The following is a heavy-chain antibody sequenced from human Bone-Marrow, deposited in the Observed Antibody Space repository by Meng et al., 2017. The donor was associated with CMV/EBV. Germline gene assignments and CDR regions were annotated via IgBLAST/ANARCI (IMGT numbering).Heavy chain of an antibody. D-gene: IGHD1-26*01. CDR2: IYYSGST. Sequence: SETLSLTCTVSGGSISSSSYYWGWIRQPPGKGLEWIGSIYYSGSTYYNPSLKSRVTISVETSKNQFSLKLSSVTAADTAVYYCAGRYTGTLDYWGQGKLVNVAS. J-gene: IGHJ4*02. V-gene: IGHV4-39*07. CDR3: AGRYTGTLDY. CDR1: GGSISSSSYY.